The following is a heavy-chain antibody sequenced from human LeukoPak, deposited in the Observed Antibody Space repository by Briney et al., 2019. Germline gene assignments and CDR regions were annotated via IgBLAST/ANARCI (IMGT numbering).Heavy chain of an antibody. J-gene: IGHJ4*02. Sequence: GGSLRLSCAASGFTFSSYSMNWVRQAPGKGLEWVSSISSSSSYIYYADSVKGRFTISRDNAKNSLYLQMNSLRAEDTAVYYRARGGSGWSHPGGYWGQGTLVTVSS. D-gene: IGHD6-19*01. V-gene: IGHV3-21*01. CDR2: ISSSSSYI. CDR3: ARGGSGWSHPGGY. CDR1: GFTFSSYS.